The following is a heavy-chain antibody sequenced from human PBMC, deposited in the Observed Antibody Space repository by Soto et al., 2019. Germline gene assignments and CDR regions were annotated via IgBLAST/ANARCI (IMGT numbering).Heavy chain of an antibody. CDR3: ARAYYDFWSGYYTGTSSGYYYYYGMDV. CDR1: GYIFVNYG. CDR2: IIPIFGTA. V-gene: IGHV1-69*13. Sequence: SVKVSCKASGYIFVNYGIAWVRQAPGQGLEWMGGIIPIFGTANYAQKFQGRVTITADESTSTAYMELSSLRSEDTAVYYCARAYYDFWSGYYTGTSSGYYYYYGMDVWGQGTTVTVSS. J-gene: IGHJ6*02. D-gene: IGHD3-3*01.